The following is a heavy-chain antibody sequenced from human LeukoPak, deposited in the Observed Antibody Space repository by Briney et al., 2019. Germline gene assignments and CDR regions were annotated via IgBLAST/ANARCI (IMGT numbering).Heavy chain of an antibody. CDR1: GGSISSYS. J-gene: IGHJ3*02. D-gene: IGHD3-10*01. Sequence: PSETLSLTCIASGGSISSYSWTWIRQPPGEGLEWIGRIYTSGTTNYEPSPKSRVTTSVDTTKNQFPLKLSSVTAADTAVYCFAGEAGGGHARVFDIWGQGTMVTVSS. V-gene: IGHV4-4*07. CDR2: IYTSGTT. CDR3: AGEAGGGHARVFDI.